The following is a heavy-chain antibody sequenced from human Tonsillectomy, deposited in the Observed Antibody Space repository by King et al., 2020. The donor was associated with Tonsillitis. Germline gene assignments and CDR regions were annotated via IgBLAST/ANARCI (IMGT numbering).Heavy chain of an antibody. J-gene: IGHJ4*02. Sequence: VQLVESGGGLVQPGGSLRLSCTASGFTVSSNYMSWVRQAPGMGLEWVSIIYTGGTTYYADSVKGRFTISRDNSKNTLYLQMNSLSAEDTAVYYCARDPFSYYYDSCALHDWGQGTLVTVSS. CDR2: IYTGGTT. CDR3: ARDPFSYYYDSCALHD. D-gene: IGHD3-22*01. CDR1: GFTVSSNY. V-gene: IGHV3-66*01.